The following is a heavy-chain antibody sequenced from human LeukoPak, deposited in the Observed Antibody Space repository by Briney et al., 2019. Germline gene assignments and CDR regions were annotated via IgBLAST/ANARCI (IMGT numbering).Heavy chain of an antibody. D-gene: IGHD5-12*01. CDR1: GYTFTSYG. Sequence: ASVNVSCKASGYTFTSYGISWVRQAPGQGLEWMGWISAYNGNTNYAQKLQGRVTMTTDTSTSTAYMELRSLRSDDTAVYYCARDEGMDSGYDYNWFDPWGQGTLVTVSS. CDR2: ISAYNGNT. V-gene: IGHV1-18*01. J-gene: IGHJ5*02. CDR3: ARDEGMDSGYDYNWFDP.